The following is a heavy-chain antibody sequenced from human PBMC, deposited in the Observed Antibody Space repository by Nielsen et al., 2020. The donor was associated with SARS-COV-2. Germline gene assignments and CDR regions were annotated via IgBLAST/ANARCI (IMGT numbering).Heavy chain of an antibody. J-gene: IGHJ5*02. CDR3: ARKARAQYCSSTSCYHWFDP. Sequence: ASVKVSCKASGYTFTSYGISWVRQAPGQGLEWMGWISAYNGNTNYAQKLQGRVTMTTDTSTSTAYMELSSLRSEDTAVYYCARKARAQYCSSTSCYHWFDPWGQGTLVTVSS. CDR2: ISAYNGNT. D-gene: IGHD2-2*01. V-gene: IGHV1-18*01. CDR1: GYTFTSYG.